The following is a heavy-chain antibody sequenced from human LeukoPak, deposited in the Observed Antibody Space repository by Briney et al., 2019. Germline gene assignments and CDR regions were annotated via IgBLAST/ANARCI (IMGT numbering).Heavy chain of an antibody. CDR1: GGSISSGDYY. CDR2: IYYSGST. J-gene: IGHJ5*02. V-gene: IGHV4-30-4*01. D-gene: IGHD6-13*01. Sequence: SETLSLTCTVSGGSISSGDYYWSWIRQPPGKGLEWIGYIYYSGSTYYNPSLKSRVTISVDTSKNQFSLKLSSVTAADTAVYYCARDRSTQGIAAAGTWFDPWGQGTLVTVSS. CDR3: ARDRSTQGIAAAGTWFDP.